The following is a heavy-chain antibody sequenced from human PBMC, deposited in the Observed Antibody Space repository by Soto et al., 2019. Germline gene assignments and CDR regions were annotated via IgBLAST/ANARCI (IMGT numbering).Heavy chain of an antibody. CDR3: AREDYYANGYYVV. Sequence: SETLSLTCTFSVLSMSGYYWSCIRHPAGERLEWIGRIYTSGTTDFNPSLKGRVTMSVDTSKNQFSLKLTSVTAADTALYYCAREDYYANGYYVVWGQGTQVTVSS. V-gene: IGHV4-4*07. D-gene: IGHD3-3*01. CDR1: VLSMSGYY. CDR2: IYTSGTT. J-gene: IGHJ4*02.